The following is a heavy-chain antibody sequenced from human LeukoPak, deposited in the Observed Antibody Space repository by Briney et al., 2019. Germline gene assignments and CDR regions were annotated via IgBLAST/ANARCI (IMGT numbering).Heavy chain of an antibody. D-gene: IGHD3-22*01. CDR3: ARDHYYNSSGYTFGY. Sequence: SETLSLTCTVAGGSISSYYWSWIRQPPGKGLEWVGYIYSSGSTNYNPSPTGRVTISLYASTNQIPLTLTSVTAADTAVYYCARDHYYNSSGYTFGYWGQGTLVTVSS. J-gene: IGHJ4*02. CDR1: GGSISSYY. CDR2: IYSSGST. V-gene: IGHV4-59*01.